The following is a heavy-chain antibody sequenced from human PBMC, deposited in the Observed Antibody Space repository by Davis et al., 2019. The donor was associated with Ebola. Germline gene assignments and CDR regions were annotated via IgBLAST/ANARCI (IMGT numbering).Heavy chain of an antibody. V-gene: IGHV3-73*01. CDR3: TSTVGGNSDY. Sequence: GESLKISCAASGFTFSNAWMNWVRQASGKGLEWVGRIRSKANSYATAYAASVKGRFTISRDDSKNTAYLQMNSLKTEDTAVYYCTSTVGGNSDYWGQGTLVTVSS. CDR2: IRSKANSYAT. CDR1: GFTFSNAW. D-gene: IGHD4-23*01. J-gene: IGHJ4*02.